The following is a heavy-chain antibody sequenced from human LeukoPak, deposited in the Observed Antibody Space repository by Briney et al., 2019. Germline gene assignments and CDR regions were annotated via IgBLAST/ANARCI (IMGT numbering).Heavy chain of an antibody. D-gene: IGHD6-19*01. J-gene: IGHJ1*01. V-gene: IGHV4-39*01. CDR1: GVSISSDNY. CDR3: AKHRMWLVGLES. Sequence: SETLSLTCIVSGVSISSDNYWGWIRQSPGKGLELIGSVHFSGATHYNPSLKSQVAITLDTSKNQFSLKLNSVTAADTAIYYCAKHRMWLVGLESWGQGTLVTVSS. CDR2: VHFSGAT.